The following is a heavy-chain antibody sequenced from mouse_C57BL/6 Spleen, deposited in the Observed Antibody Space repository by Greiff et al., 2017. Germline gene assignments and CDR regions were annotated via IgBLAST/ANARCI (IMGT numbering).Heavy chain of an antibody. J-gene: IGHJ4*01. CDR2: IWSGGST. Sequence: VQLVESGPGLVQPSQSLSITCTVSGFSLTSYGVHWVRQSPGKGLEWLGVIWSGGSTDYNAAFISRLSISKDNSKSQVFFKMNSLQADDTAIYYCARNSPLYYYGSSPHYYAMDYWGQGTSVTVSS. CDR3: ARNSPLYYYGSSPHYYAMDY. CDR1: GFSLTSYG. V-gene: IGHV2-2*01. D-gene: IGHD1-1*01.